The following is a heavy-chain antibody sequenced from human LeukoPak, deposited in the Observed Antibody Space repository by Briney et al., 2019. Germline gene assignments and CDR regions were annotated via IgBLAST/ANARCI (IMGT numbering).Heavy chain of an antibody. V-gene: IGHV3-48*03. CDR2: ISSSGRTI. CDR1: GFTFSNHE. CDR3: ARESDFWSGYYSVLDY. J-gene: IGHJ4*02. D-gene: IGHD3-3*01. Sequence: PGGSLRLSCAASGFTFSNHEMNWVHQAPGKGLEWVSYISSSGRTIYYADSVKVRFTISRDNAKNSLDLQMNSLRAEDTAVYYCARESDFWSGYYSVLDYWGQGTLVTVSS.